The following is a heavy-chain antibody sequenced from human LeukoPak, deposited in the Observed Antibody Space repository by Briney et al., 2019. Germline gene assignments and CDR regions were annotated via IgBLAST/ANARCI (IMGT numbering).Heavy chain of an antibody. V-gene: IGHV1-8*01. D-gene: IGHD2-2*01. Sequence: GASVKVSCKASGYTFTSYDINWVRQATGQGLEWMGWMNPNSGNTGYAQKFQGRVTMTRNTSISTAYMELSSLRSEDTAVYYCARGGGIVVVPAAIFRSSLLKPNNWFDPWGQGTLVTVSS. CDR1: GYTFTSYD. CDR3: ARGGGIVVVPAAIFRSSLLKPNNWFDP. J-gene: IGHJ5*02. CDR2: MNPNSGNT.